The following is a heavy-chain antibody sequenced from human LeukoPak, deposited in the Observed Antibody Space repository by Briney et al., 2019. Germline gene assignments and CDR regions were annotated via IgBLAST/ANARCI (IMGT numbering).Heavy chain of an antibody. CDR1: GYTFTGYY. J-gene: IGHJ4*02. D-gene: IGHD6-13*01. CDR3: AREVTAAGPLNY. Sequence: ASVKVSCKASGYTFTGYYMHWVRQAPGQGLEWMGWINPNSGGTNDAQKFQGWVTMTRDTSISTAYMELSRLRSDDTAVYYCAREVTAAGPLNYWGQGTLVTVSS. V-gene: IGHV1-2*04. CDR2: INPNSGGT.